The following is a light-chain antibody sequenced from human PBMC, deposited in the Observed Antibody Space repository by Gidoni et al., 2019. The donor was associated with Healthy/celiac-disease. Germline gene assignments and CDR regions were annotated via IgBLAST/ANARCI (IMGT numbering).Light chain of an antibody. CDR3: QQDGSSRLT. V-gene: IGKV3-20*01. J-gene: IGKJ4*01. Sequence: EIVLTQSPGTLSLSPGERATLSCRASQSVSSSYLAWYQQKPGQAPRLLIYGASSRATGIPDRLSGSGSGTDFTLTISRLEPEDFAVYYCQQDGSSRLTFGGGTKVEIK. CDR1: QSVSSSY. CDR2: GAS.